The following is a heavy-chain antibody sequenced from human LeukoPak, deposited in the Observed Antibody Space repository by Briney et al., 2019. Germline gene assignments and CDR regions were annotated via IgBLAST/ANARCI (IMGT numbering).Heavy chain of an antibody. V-gene: IGHV4-4*07. CDR3: AREHTAMVVNWFDP. J-gene: IGHJ5*02. Sequence: PSETLSLTCTVSGGSISSYYWSWIRQPAGKGLEWIGRIYTSGSTNYNPSLKSRVTMSVDTSKNQFSLKLSSVTAADTAVYYCAREHTAMVVNWFDPWGQGTLVTVSS. CDR1: GGSISSYY. CDR2: IYTSGST. D-gene: IGHD5-18*01.